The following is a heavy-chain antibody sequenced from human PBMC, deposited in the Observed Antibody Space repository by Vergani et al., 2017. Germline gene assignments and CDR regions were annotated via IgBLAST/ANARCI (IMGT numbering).Heavy chain of an antibody. V-gene: IGHV3-NL1*01. D-gene: IGHD2-2*01. Sequence: QVQLVESGGGVVQPGRSLRLSCAASGFTFSSYGMHWVRQAPGKGLEWVAVIYSGGSTYYADSVKGRFTISRDNSKNTLYLQMNSLRAEDTAVYYCARVVPAAMADYWGQGTLVTVSS. J-gene: IGHJ4*02. CDR3: ARVVPAAMADY. CDR2: IYSGGST. CDR1: GFTFSSYG.